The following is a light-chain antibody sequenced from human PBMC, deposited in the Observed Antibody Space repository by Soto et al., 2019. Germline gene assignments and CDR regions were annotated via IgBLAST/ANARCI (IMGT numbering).Light chain of an antibody. CDR2: AND. CDR1: RSNIGGNA. Sequence: QSVLTQPPSMSGTPGQRVTISCSGSRSNIGGNAVTWYQQVPGTAPRLLIYANDQRPSGVSDRFSGSKSATSASLAISGLQSEDEADYYCASWDDSLSGYVFGTGTKLTVL. CDR3: ASWDDSLSGYV. J-gene: IGLJ1*01. V-gene: IGLV1-44*01.